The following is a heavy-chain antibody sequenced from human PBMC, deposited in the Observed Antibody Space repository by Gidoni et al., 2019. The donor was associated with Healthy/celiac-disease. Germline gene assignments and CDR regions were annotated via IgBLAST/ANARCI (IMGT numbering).Heavy chain of an antibody. CDR2: ISSSSSYI. V-gene: IGHV3-21*01. CDR3: AREPVGPYGDYLFDY. J-gene: IGHJ4*02. Sequence: EVQLVESGGGLVKPGGSLRLSCAASGFTFSSYSMNWVRQAPGKGLEWVSSISSSSSYIYYADSVKGRFTISRDNAKNSLYLQMNSLRAEDTAVYYCAREPVGPYGDYLFDYWGQGTLVTVSS. CDR1: GFTFSSYS. D-gene: IGHD4-17*01.